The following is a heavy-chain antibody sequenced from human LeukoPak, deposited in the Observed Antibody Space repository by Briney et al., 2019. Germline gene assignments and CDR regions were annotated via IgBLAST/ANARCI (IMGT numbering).Heavy chain of an antibody. Sequence: ETLSLTCTVSGGSISSFYWSWIRQPAGKGLEWIGHIFTSGSTNYNPSLKSRVTMSVDTSKNQFSLKLSSVTAADTAVYYCARVRNYNPYYFDYWGQGSLVTVSS. J-gene: IGHJ4*02. V-gene: IGHV4-4*07. CDR2: IFTSGST. D-gene: IGHD3-10*01. CDR3: ARVRNYNPYYFDY. CDR1: GGSISSFY.